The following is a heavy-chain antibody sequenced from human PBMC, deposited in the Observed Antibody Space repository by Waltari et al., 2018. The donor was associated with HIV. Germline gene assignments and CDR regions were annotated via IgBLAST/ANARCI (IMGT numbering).Heavy chain of an antibody. V-gene: IGHV3-15*01. Sequence: EVQLVESGGGLVKPGGSLKLCFAASRDTSSSAWMRWFRQAPGKGLEWVGRIKSKSHGGTTDYAAPVKGRFTISRDDSKDTLYLQMNSLKTEDTAVYYCTTSMGGSYYGRDYWGQGTLVTVSS. CDR1: RDTSSSAW. CDR3: TTSMGGSYYGRDY. CDR2: IKSKSHGGTT. D-gene: IGHD1-26*01. J-gene: IGHJ4*02.